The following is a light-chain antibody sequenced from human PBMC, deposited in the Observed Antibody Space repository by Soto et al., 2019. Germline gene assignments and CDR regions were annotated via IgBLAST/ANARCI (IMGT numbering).Light chain of an antibody. V-gene: IGKV3D-11*01. CDR3: QQRSNWQLT. Sequence: EIVLTQSPATLSLSPGERATLSCRASQGVSSYLAWYQQKPGQAPRLLIYDASNRATGIPARLSGSGPGTDFTLTISSLEPEDFAVYYCQQRSNWQLTFGGGTKVEI. J-gene: IGKJ4*02. CDR1: QGVSSY. CDR2: DAS.